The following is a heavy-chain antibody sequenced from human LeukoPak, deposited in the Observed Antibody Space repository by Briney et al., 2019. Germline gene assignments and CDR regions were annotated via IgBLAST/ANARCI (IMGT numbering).Heavy chain of an antibody. J-gene: IGHJ5*02. CDR1: GGSVSSGGYY. Sequence: SETLSLTCTVSGGSVSSGGYYWGWIRQHRGKGLEWIGYIYSSGSTYYNPSLKSRVTISIDTSKNQFSLKLSSVTAADTAVYYCAREREAAAGQGRWFDPWGQGTLVTVSS. CDR3: AREREAAAGQGRWFDP. V-gene: IGHV4-31*03. CDR2: IYSSGST. D-gene: IGHD6-13*01.